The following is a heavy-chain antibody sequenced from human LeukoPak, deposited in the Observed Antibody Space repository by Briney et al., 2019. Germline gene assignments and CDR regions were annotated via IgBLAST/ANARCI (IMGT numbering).Heavy chain of an antibody. Sequence: SETLSLTCAVSGGSISSGGYSWSWIRQPPGKGLEWIGYIYHSGSTYYNPSLKSRVTISVDRSKNQFSLKLSSVTAADTAVYYCARANALTYGGNPYSDYWGQGTLVTVSS. V-gene: IGHV4-30-2*01. J-gene: IGHJ4*02. CDR1: GGSISSGGYS. CDR2: IYHSGST. D-gene: IGHD4-23*01. CDR3: ARANALTYGGNPYSDY.